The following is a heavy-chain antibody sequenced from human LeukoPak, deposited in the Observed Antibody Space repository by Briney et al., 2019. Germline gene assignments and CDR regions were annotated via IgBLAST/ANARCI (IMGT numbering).Heavy chain of an antibody. Sequence: GGSLRLSCAASGFTFSSYATSWVRQAPGKGLEWVSAISGSGGSTYYADSVKGRFTISRDNSKNTLYLQMNSLRAEDTAVYYCAKSSGGIQLWYESFDYWGQGTLVTVSS. CDR3: AKSSGGIQLWYESFDY. V-gene: IGHV3-23*01. CDR2: ISGSGGST. J-gene: IGHJ4*02. CDR1: GFTFSSYA. D-gene: IGHD5-18*01.